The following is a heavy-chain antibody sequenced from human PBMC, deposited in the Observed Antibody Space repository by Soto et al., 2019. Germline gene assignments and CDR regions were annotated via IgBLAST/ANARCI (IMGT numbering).Heavy chain of an antibody. CDR1: GGSISSSRYY. CDR2: IYYSGST. D-gene: IGHD6-6*01. V-gene: IGHV4-39*01. J-gene: IGHJ6*02. CDR3: ATLGARPNYYYYGMDV. Sequence: SETMSLTCTVSGGSISSSRYYWGWIRQPPGKGLEWIGSIYYSGSTYYNPSLKSRVTISVDTSKNQFSLKLSSVTAADTAVYYCATLGARPNYYYYGMDVWGQGTTVTVSS.